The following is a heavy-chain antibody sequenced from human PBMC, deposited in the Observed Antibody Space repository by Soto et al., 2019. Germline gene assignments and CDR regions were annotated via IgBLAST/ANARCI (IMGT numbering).Heavy chain of an antibody. CDR2: ISYDGATK. J-gene: IGHJ4*02. CDR1: GFTFSRYV. Sequence: QVRLVEAGGGVVQPGRSLRLSCAASGFTFSRYVLHWVRQAPGKGLEWVAFISYDGATKYYADSVKGRFTVSRDNSRDTLFLQMNSLRADDTAVYYCTRDLFSCGNECYDDSWGQGTLVSVSS. CDR3: TRDLFSCGNECYDDS. D-gene: IGHD2-21*01. V-gene: IGHV3-30-3*01.